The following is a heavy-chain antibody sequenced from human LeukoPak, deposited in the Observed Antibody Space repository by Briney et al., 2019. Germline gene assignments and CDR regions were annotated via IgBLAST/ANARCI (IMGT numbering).Heavy chain of an antibody. CDR3: AREYSSSSPFDY. Sequence: SETLSLTCSVYSGSFSGYYWSWIRQPPGKGLEWIGEINHSVGTNYNPSLKSRVTMSLDTSKNQFSLKLSSVTAADTAVYYCAREYSSSSPFDYWGQGTLVTVSS. J-gene: IGHJ4*02. D-gene: IGHD6-6*01. V-gene: IGHV4-34*01. CDR1: SGSFSGYY. CDR2: INHSVGT.